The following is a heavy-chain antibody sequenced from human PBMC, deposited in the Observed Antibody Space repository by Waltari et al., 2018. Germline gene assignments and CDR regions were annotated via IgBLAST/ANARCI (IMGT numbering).Heavy chain of an antibody. Sequence: EVQLVQSGAEVKKPGESLKISCKGSGYSFTSYWLGWVRQMPGKGLEWMGIIYPGDSETRYSPSFQGQVTISADKSSSTAYLQWSSLKASDTARYYCARHGDGYNTPFDYWGQGTLVTVSS. J-gene: IGHJ4*02. V-gene: IGHV5-51*01. CDR3: ARHGDGYNTPFDY. D-gene: IGHD5-12*01. CDR2: IYPGDSET. CDR1: GYSFTSYW.